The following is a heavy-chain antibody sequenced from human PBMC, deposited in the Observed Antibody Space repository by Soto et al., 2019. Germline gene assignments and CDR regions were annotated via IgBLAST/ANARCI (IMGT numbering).Heavy chain of an antibody. CDR1: DITFRGYG. CDR2: IRYGGRST. V-gene: IGHV3-33*06. J-gene: IGHJ3*02. Sequence: GGLLRLPCRALDITFRGYGVPWVRKTPGKGLEWVAVIRYGGRSTHYTDSVKGLFSISRDNSKNTLYLQMNSLRAEDTAVYYCEKGVNDYSWGSYRPHDAFDIWGQGTMVTVSS. CDR3: EKGVNDYSWGSYRPHDAFDI. D-gene: IGHD3-16*02.